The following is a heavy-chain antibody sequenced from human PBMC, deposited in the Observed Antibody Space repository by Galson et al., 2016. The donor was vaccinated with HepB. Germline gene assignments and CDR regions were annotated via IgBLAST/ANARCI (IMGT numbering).Heavy chain of an antibody. CDR2: DSMDGRRK. CDR1: GFTFTSYW. J-gene: IGHJ4*02. Sequence: SLRLSCAAPGFTFTSYWMHWVRRAPGKGLEWVAADSMDGRRKFYSDSVRGRFTISRDNSNNMLFLQMYSLRPDDTAVYYCAKRHEFCPPVGCSVDYWGQGTLVSVSS. V-gene: IGHV3-30*18. D-gene: IGHD3-10*02. CDR3: AKRHEFCPPVGCSVDY.